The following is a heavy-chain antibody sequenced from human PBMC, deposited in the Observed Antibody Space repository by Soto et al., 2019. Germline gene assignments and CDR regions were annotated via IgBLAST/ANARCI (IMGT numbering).Heavy chain of an antibody. CDR3: ARGGGSGSSFVGYYYYTLDV. CDR1: GFTFSTYG. Sequence: QVQLVESGGRVVQPGRSLRLSCTASGFTFSTYGMHWVRQAPGKGLEWVTVIWYDGSNKYYADSVKGRFTISRDNSKHTLYLRMKRLRADDTAVYYCARGGGSGSSFVGYYYYTLDVWGQGTTVTVSS. J-gene: IGHJ6*02. D-gene: IGHD1-26*01. CDR2: IWYDGSNK. V-gene: IGHV3-33*01.